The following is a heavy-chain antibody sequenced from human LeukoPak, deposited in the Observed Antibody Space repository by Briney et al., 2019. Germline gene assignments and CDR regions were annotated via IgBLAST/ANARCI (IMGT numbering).Heavy chain of an antibody. CDR1: GYTFTSYS. CDR2: SSVYKGDT. CDR3: ASPPPPGDTAMDYYFDY. D-gene: IGHD5-18*01. V-gene: IGHV1-18*01. Sequence: ASVKVSCKTSGYTFTSYSITWVRQAPGQGLEWMGWSSVYKGDTNYAQKLQGRVTMTTDTSTSTAYMELRSLRSEDTAVYYCASPPPPGDTAMDYYFDYWGQGALVTVSS. J-gene: IGHJ4*02.